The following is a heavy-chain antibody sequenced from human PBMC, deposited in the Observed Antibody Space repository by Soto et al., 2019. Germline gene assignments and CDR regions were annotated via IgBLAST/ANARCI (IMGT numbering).Heavy chain of an antibody. Sequence: QVQLQESGPGLVKPSGTLSLTCAVSGGSISSSHWWNWVRQPPGQGLEWIGEIYHSGSTNYNPSLKSRVTISVDKSKNQFSLKLSSVTAADTSVYYCARGGRAAAGFFDYWGQGTLVTVSS. D-gene: IGHD6-13*01. CDR1: GGSISSSHW. J-gene: IGHJ4*02. CDR2: IYHSGST. CDR3: ARGGRAAAGFFDY. V-gene: IGHV4-4*02.